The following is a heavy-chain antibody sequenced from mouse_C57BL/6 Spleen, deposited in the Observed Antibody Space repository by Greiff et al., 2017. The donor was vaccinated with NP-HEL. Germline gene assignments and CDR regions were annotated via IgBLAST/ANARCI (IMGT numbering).Heavy chain of an antibody. CDR2: ISDGGSYT. CDR3: ARDRLFYGSSAKGFAY. Sequence: EVKVVESGGGLVKPGGSLKLSCAASGFTFSSYAMSWVRQTPEKRLEWVATISDGGSYTYYPDNVKGRFTISRDNAKNNLYLQMSHLKSEDTAMYYCARDRLFYGSSAKGFAYWGQGTLVTVSA. D-gene: IGHD1-1*01. J-gene: IGHJ3*01. V-gene: IGHV5-4*01. CDR1: GFTFSSYA.